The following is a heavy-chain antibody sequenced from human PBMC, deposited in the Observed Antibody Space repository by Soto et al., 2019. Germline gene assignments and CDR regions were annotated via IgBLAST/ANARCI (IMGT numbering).Heavy chain of an antibody. V-gene: IGHV4-4*02. J-gene: IGHJ4*02. Sequence: SSETLSLTCAVSGGSISSSNWWSWDRQPPGKGLEWIGEIYHSGSTNYNPSLKSRVTISVDKSKNQFSLKLSSVTAADTAVYYCARDTIVGATAFTDYWGQGTLVTVSS. CDR2: IYHSGST. D-gene: IGHD1-26*01. CDR3: ARDTIVGATAFTDY. CDR1: GGSISSSNW.